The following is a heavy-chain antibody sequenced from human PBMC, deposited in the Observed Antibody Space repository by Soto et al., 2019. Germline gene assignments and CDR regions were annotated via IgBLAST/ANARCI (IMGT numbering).Heavy chain of an antibody. CDR2: ICYTGNT. D-gene: IGHD4-17*01. CDR3: ARHSHEDHGDPNWFDP. CDR1: GGSISSNIYY. V-gene: IGHV4-39*01. J-gene: IGHJ5*02. Sequence: QVQLQESGPGLVWPSETLSLTCTVSGGSISSNIYYWGWIRQPPGKGLEWIGSICYTGNTFYNPSLKSRVTLSVDTSENQFSLRLSSVTAADTAVYYCARHSHEDHGDPNWFDPWGQGTLVTVSS.